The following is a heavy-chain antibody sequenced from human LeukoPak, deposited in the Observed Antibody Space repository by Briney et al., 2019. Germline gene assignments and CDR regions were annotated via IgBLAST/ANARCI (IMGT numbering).Heavy chain of an antibody. J-gene: IGHJ4*02. CDR3: ARHGDYCFDL. V-gene: IGHV3-7*02. Sequence: GGSLRLSCAASGFTFSRSWMGWVRQAPGKGLEWVANIKHDGTSKYYVDSVMGRFTISRDNAENSVYLQMNSLRAGDTAVYYCARHGDYCFDLWGPGTRVTVSS. CDR2: IKHDGTSK. D-gene: IGHD2-21*01. CDR1: GFTFSRSW.